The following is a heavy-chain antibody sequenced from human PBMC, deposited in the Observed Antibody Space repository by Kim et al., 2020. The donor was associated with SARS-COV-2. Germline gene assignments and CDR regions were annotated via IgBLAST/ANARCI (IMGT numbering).Heavy chain of an antibody. J-gene: IGHJ4*02. D-gene: IGHD2-21*02. V-gene: IGHV3-21*01. Sequence: GGSLRLSCAASGFTFSSYSMNWVRQAPGKGLEWVSSISSSSSYIYYADSVKGRFTISRDNAKNSLYLQMNSLRAEDTAVYYCARDWDMRGAYCGGDCYPRLFDYWGQGTLVTVSS. CDR2: ISSSSSYI. CDR1: GFTFSSYS. CDR3: ARDWDMRGAYCGGDCYPRLFDY.